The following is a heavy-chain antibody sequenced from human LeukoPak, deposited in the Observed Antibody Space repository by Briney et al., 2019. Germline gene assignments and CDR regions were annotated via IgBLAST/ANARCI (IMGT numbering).Heavy chain of an antibody. CDR1: GGSISSYY. CDR2: IYTSGGT. D-gene: IGHD6-6*01. Sequence: SETLSLTCTVSGGSISSYYWSWIRQPARKGLEWIVRIYTSGGTNYNPSLKSRVTMSVDTSKNQFSLKLSSVTAADTAVYYCARGGSSSAYYYYYMDVWGKGTTVTVSS. CDR3: ARGGSSSAYYYYYMDV. V-gene: IGHV4-4*07. J-gene: IGHJ6*03.